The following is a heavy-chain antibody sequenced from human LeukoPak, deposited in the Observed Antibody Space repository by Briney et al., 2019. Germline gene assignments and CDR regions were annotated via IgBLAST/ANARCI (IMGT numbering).Heavy chain of an antibody. D-gene: IGHD5-24*01. CDR2: INHSGST. V-gene: IGHV4-34*01. Sequence: PSETLSLTCAVYGGSFSGYYWSWIRQPPGKGLEWIGEINHSGSTNYNPSLKSRVTISVDTSKNQFSLKLSSVTAADTAVYYCARMAYYHFYMDVWGKGTTVTVSS. CDR3: ARMAYYHFYMDV. J-gene: IGHJ6*03. CDR1: GGSFSGYY.